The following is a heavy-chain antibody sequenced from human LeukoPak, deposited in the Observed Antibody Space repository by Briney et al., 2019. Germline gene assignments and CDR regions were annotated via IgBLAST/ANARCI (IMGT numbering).Heavy chain of an antibody. V-gene: IGHV3-21*01. Sequence: GGSVRLSCAASGFTFSSYSMNWVRQAPGKGPEWVSSISSSSSYIYYADSVKGRFTISRDNAKNSLYLQMNSLRAEDTAVYYCAVNYDSSGYYPDAFDIWGQGTMVTVSS. CDR2: ISSSSSYI. CDR3: AVNYDSSGYYPDAFDI. J-gene: IGHJ3*02. D-gene: IGHD3-22*01. CDR1: GFTFSSYS.